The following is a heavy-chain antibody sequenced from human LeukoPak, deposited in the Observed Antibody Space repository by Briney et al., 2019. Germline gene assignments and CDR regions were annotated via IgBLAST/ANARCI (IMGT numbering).Heavy chain of an antibody. Sequence: PGGSLRLSCAASDGMHWVRQAPGKGLEWVAVIWYDGSNKYYADSVKGRFTISRDNSRNTLYLQMNSLRAEDTAVYYCARRGTTYCTVDSCHPNWFDPWGQGTLVTVSS. CDR2: IWYDGSNK. D-gene: IGHD2-15*01. J-gene: IGHJ5*02. V-gene: IGHV3-33*01. CDR1: DG. CDR3: ARRGTTYCTVDSCHPNWFDP.